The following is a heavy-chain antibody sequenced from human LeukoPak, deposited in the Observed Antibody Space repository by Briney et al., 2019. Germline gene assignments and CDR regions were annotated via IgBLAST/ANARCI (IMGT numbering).Heavy chain of an antibody. J-gene: IGHJ5*02. Sequence: PGTSLRLSCAASGFTFSSYSMHWVRQAPGKGLEWAAVLSTIGGREYYADSVKGRFTISRDNAKNSLYLQMNSLRAEDTAVYYCARERGYCSSTSCLTFGPWGQGTLVTVSS. D-gene: IGHD2-2*01. CDR2: LSTIGGRE. CDR1: GFTFSSYS. CDR3: ARERGYCSSTSCLTFGP. V-gene: IGHV3-30*04.